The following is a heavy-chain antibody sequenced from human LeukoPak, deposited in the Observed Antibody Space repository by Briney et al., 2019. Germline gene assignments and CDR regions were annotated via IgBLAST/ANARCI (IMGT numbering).Heavy chain of an antibody. CDR3: ARLSNDSPGDP. D-gene: IGHD4-11*01. Sequence: PSETLSLTCTVSGGSISSSSYYWGWIRQPPGKGLEWIGSIYYSGSTYYNPSLKSRVTMSVDTSKNQFSLKLTSVTAADMAVYYCARLSNDSPGDPWGQGSLVTVSS. CDR1: GGSISSSSYY. J-gene: IGHJ5*02. CDR2: IYYSGST. V-gene: IGHV4-39*01.